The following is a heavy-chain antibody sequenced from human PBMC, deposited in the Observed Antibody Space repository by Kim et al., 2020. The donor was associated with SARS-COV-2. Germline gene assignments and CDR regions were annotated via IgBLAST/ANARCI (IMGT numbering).Heavy chain of an antibody. D-gene: IGHD2-21*02. CDR2: ISSNGQST. J-gene: IGHJ6*03. Sequence: GGSLRLSCAASGFVFSNYAMHWVRQAPGKGLECVSAISSNGQSTYYDNSVKGSFTISSDNSNATLYLQMGILGVETMAVYYCASGVYYSGDGCYYYSLD. CDR1: GFVFSNYA. CDR3: ASGVYYSGDGCYYYSLD. V-gene: IGHV3-64*01.